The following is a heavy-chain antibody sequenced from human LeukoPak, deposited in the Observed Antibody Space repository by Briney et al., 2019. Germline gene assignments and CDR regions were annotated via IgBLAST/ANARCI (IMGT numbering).Heavy chain of an antibody. V-gene: IGHV4-39*07. J-gene: IGHJ4*02. D-gene: IGHD3-10*01. Sequence: SETLSLTCTVSGGSLSSSSYYWGWIRQPPGKGLEWIGSIYYSGSTYYNPSLKSRVTISVDTSKNQFSLKLSSATAADTAVYYCARDLGWARDGGSGSYSFDYWGQGTLVTVSS. CDR1: GGSLSSSSYY. CDR2: IYYSGST. CDR3: ARDLGWARDGGSGSYSFDY.